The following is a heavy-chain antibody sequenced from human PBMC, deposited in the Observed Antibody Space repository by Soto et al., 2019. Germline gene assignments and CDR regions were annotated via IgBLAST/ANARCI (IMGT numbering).Heavy chain of an antibody. CDR3: ARANSSTWYKLEYKWFDP. Sequence: SETLSLTCTVSGASINDFYWSWIRQTPGKGLEWVGFMYYSETTKYNPSLKGRVTMSLDTSKNQVSLHLKSVTAADTAVYYCARANSSTWYKLEYKWFDPWGQGTQVTVSS. CDR2: MYYSETT. V-gene: IGHV4-59*01. D-gene: IGHD6-13*01. J-gene: IGHJ5*02. CDR1: GASINDFY.